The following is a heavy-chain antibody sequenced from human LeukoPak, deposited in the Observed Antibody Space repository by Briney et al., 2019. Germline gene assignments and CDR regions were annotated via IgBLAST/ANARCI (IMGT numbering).Heavy chain of an antibody. V-gene: IGHV3-21*01. D-gene: IGHD6-19*01. Sequence: PGGSLRLSCAASGFTFSNAWMGWVRQAPRKGLEWVSSISSSSSYIYYADSVKGRFTISRDNAKNSLYLQMNSLRAEDTAVYYCAREVIMAVAGTDDAFDIWGQGTMVTVSS. CDR3: AREVIMAVAGTDDAFDI. CDR1: GFTFSNAW. J-gene: IGHJ3*02. CDR2: ISSSSSYI.